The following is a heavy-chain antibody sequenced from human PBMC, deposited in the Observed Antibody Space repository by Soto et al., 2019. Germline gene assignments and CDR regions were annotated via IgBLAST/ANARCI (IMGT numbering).Heavy chain of an antibody. D-gene: IGHD2-15*01. CDR1: GYTFTSYG. CDR2: ISAYHANT. V-gene: IGHV1-18*01. CDR3: ARGRRDCSGGSCYGDYETDY. Sequence: QVQLLQSGAEVKKPGASVKVSCKASGYTFTSYGISWVRQAPGQGLEGMGWISAYHANTNYAQKLHGRVTMTTDTSTSTAYMELRSLRSDDTAVHYCARGRRDCSGGSCYGDYETDYWGQGTLVTVSS. J-gene: IGHJ4*02.